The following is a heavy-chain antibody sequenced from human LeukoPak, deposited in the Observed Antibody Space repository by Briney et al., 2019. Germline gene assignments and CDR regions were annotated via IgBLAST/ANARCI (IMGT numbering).Heavy chain of an antibody. J-gene: IGHJ2*01. CDR1: GFTFSSYS. D-gene: IGHD1-26*01. V-gene: IGHV3-48*01. Sequence: PGGSLRLSCAASGFTFSSYSMNWVRQAPGKGLEWVSYISSSSSTIYYADSVKGRFTISRDNAKNTLYLQMNSLRAEDTAVYYCARAGVVGATDYWYFDLWGRGTLVTVSS. CDR3: ARAGVVGATDYWYFDL. CDR2: ISSSSSTI.